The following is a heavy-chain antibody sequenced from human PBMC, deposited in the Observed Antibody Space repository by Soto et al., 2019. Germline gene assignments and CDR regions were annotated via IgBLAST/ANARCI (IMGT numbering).Heavy chain of an antibody. CDR2: IYHSGDT. V-gene: IGHV4-4*02. J-gene: IGHJ5*02. D-gene: IGHD1-26*01. CDR1: GGPNSGSNW. CDR3: ARDLGSAIRLTRWDSWFDP. Sequence: SETLSLTCVVSGGPNSGSNWWSWVRLPPGKGLEWIGEIYHSGDTNYNPSLRSRVTISIDKSKNQFSMKLNSVTAADTAVYYCARDLGSAIRLTRWDSWFDPWGPGTLVTVSS.